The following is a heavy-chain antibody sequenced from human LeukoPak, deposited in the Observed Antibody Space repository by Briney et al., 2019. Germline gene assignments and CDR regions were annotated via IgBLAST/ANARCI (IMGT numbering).Heavy chain of an antibody. CDR2: ISGGGGAT. Sequence: PGGSLTLSCAASGFTFNYNPLAWVRQAPGKGLAWVASISGGGGATFYGDSVKGRFTVARDNSRNTVYLEIDSLRAEDTALYYCVRVASGNFNSCNSFDFWGQGTTLTVSS. CDR3: VRVASGNFNSCNSFDF. J-gene: IGHJ3*01. V-gene: IGHV3-23*01. D-gene: IGHD6-19*01. CDR1: GFTFNYNP.